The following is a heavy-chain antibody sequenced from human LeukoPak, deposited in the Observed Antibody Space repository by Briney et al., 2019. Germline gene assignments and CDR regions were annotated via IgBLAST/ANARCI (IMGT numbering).Heavy chain of an antibody. D-gene: IGHD6-19*01. Sequence: ASVKVSCKASGYTFTSYYILWVRQAPGQGLEWMGVIDPNGGSTSYAQKFQGRVTLTRDTSTSTVYTNLSSLRSEDTALSYCARDLAVADSGYYHGMDVWGQGTTVTVSS. CDR2: IDPNGGST. CDR3: ARDLAVADSGYYHGMDV. V-gene: IGHV1-46*01. CDR1: GYTFTSYY. J-gene: IGHJ6*02.